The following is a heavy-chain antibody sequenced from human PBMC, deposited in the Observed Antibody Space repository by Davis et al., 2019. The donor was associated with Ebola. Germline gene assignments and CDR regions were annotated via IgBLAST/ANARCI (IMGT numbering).Heavy chain of an antibody. Sequence: GESLTISCAASGFTFSSYEMNWVRQAPGKGLEWVSYISSSGSTIYYADSVKGRFTISRDNAKNSLYLQMNSLRAEDTAVYYCARDEGGSYWMEYYYYYYGMDVWGQGTTVTVSS. V-gene: IGHV3-48*03. D-gene: IGHD1-26*01. CDR2: ISSSGSTI. CDR1: GFTFSSYE. J-gene: IGHJ6*02. CDR3: ARDEGGSYWMEYYYYYYGMDV.